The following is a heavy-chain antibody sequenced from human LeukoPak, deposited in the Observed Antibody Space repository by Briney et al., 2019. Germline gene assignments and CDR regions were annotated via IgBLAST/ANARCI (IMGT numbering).Heavy chain of an antibody. Sequence: GGSLRLSCGASGFTFSSYSLNWVRQAPGKGLEWVANIKQDGSEKDYVDSVKGRFTISRDKAKKSLYLQINSLRAEDTAVYYCERERTTIFGVVLDYWGQGTLVTVSP. CDR2: IKQDGSEK. J-gene: IGHJ4*02. D-gene: IGHD3-3*01. CDR3: ERERTTIFGVVLDY. V-gene: IGHV3-7*01. CDR1: GFTFSSYS.